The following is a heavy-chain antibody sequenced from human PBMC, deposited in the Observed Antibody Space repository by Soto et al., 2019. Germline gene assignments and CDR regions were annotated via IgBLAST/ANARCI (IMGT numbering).Heavy chain of an antibody. J-gene: IGHJ6*03. V-gene: IGHV3-48*01. CDR1: GFTFSSYS. CDR3: ARDRDYGSGTYYYYYYYMDV. D-gene: IGHD3-10*01. Sequence: GGSLRLSCAASGFTFSSYSMNWVRQAPGKGLEWVSYISSGSSTIYYADSVKGRFTISRDNAKNSLYLQMDSLRAEDTAVYYRARDRDYGSGTYYYYYYYMDVWGKGTTVTVSS. CDR2: ISSGSSTI.